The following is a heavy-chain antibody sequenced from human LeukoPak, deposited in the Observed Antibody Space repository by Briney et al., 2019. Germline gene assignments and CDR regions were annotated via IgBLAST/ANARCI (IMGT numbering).Heavy chain of an antibody. J-gene: IGHJ4*02. Sequence: GGSLGLSCAASGFTFSSYGMHWVRQAPGKGLEWVAFTPYDGRKEYYADSVKGRFTISRDNSKNALYLQMNSLKSEDTAVYYCAKDSRYYYIDYWGQGTLVTVSS. D-gene: IGHD1-14*01. CDR3: AKDSRYYYIDY. CDR1: GFTFSSYG. V-gene: IGHV3-30*02. CDR2: TPYDGRKE.